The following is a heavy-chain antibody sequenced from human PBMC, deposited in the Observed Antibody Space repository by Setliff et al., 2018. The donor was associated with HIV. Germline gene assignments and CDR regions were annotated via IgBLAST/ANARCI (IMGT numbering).Heavy chain of an antibody. CDR3: AKSRITSQYDALDI. Sequence: GGSLRLSCAASGFTFSTYRMNWVRQAPGKGLEWVSSISSSGDNTYYADFVKGRFTISRDNSKNTVYLQMNSLRVDDTAVYYCAKSRITSQYDALDIWGQGTMVTVSS. CDR2: ISSSGDNT. J-gene: IGHJ3*02. D-gene: IGHD2-2*01. CDR1: GFTFSTYR. V-gene: IGHV3-23*01.